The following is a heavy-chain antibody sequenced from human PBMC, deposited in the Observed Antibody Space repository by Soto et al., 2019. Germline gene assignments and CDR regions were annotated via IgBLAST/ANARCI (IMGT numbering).Heavy chain of an antibody. CDR2: INNSGST. D-gene: IGHD3-16*02. Sequence: QVQLQQWGAGLLKPSETLSLTCAVYGGSFSGYYWSWIRHPPGKGLEWIGEINNSGSTNYNPSLKRRGTISVDTSKNQFSLKLSSVTAADTAVYYCARGRSLDYDYIWGSYRDAFDIWGQGTMVTVSS. J-gene: IGHJ3*02. V-gene: IGHV4-34*01. CDR1: GGSFSGYY. CDR3: ARGRSLDYDYIWGSYRDAFDI.